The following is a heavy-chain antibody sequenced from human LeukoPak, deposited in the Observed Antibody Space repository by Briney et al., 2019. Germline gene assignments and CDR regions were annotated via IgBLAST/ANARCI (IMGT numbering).Heavy chain of an antibody. J-gene: IGHJ6*03. CDR3: ARNAMLYYYMDV. V-gene: IGHV4-59*01. Sequence: PSETLSLTCTVSSRSMSSYYWRWIRQPPGGGLEWFGYIYYNESTNYNPSLKSRVTISVDTSKNQISLKLSSVTAADTAVYYCARNAMLYYYMDVWGKGTTVTVSS. CDR1: SRSMSSYY. D-gene: IGHD2-2*01. CDR2: IYYNEST.